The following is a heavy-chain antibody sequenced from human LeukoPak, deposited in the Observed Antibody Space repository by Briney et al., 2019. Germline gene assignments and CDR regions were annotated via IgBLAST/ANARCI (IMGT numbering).Heavy chain of an antibody. CDR1: GFTFSDYY. J-gene: IGHJ4*02. CDR3: ASQKVPAAMMGPFDH. D-gene: IGHD2-2*01. CDR2: ISSSGTTI. V-gene: IGHV3-11*01. Sequence: GGSLRLSCTASGFTFSDYYMNWIRQAPGKGLEWVSYISSSGTTIYYADSVKGRFAISRDNAKNSLYLQMNSLRAEDTAVYYCASQKVPAAMMGPFDHWGQGTLVTVSS.